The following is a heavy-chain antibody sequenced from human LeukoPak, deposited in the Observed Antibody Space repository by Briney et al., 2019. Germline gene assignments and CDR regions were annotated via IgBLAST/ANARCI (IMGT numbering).Heavy chain of an antibody. J-gene: IGHJ4*02. V-gene: IGHV4-59*08. Sequence: SETLSLTCTVSRVSTRLYYWSWIPQPPGKGLEWIGYIYYSGSTNYNPSLKSRVTISVDTSKNQFSLKLSSVTAADTAVYYCALYLWSSSVYYRAYWGQGTLVTVSS. CDR2: IYYSGST. D-gene: IGHD3-22*01. CDR1: RVSTRLYY. CDR3: ALYLWSSSVYYRAY.